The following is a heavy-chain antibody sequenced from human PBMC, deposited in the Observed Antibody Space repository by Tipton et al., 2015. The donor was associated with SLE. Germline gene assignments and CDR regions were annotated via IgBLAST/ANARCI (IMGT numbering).Heavy chain of an antibody. Sequence: TLSLTCAVYGGSFSGYYWSWIRQPPGKGLEWIGSIYHSGSTYYNPSLKSRVTISVDTSKNQFSLKLSSVTAADTAVYYCARDLELRAFDIWGQGTMVTVSS. J-gene: IGHJ3*02. V-gene: IGHV4-34*01. D-gene: IGHD1-7*01. CDR2: IYHSGST. CDR3: ARDLELRAFDI. CDR1: GGSFSGYY.